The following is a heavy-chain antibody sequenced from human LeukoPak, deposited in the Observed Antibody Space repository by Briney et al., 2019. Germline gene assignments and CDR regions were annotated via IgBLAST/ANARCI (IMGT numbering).Heavy chain of an antibody. J-gene: IGHJ4*02. CDR3: AKDDDGHHHGVDH. D-gene: IGHD4-17*01. Sequence: GGSLGLSCAASGFTVSSYAMTWFGQAPGKGLKWASAIGYSAGDTYYADSVKGRFTISRDNSMNTLYLQMSSLRADDTALYYCAKDDDGHHHGVDHWGQGTLVTVSS. CDR1: GFTVSSYA. V-gene: IGHV3-23*01. CDR2: IGYSAGDT.